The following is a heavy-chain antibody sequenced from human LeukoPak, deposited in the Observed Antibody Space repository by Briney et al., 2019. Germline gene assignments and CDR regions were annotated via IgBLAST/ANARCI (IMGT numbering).Heavy chain of an antibody. CDR1: GYSISSGYY. J-gene: IGHJ3*02. V-gene: IGHV4-38-2*02. CDR3: ARLYGDYLDAFDI. Sequence: PSETLSLTCTVSGYSISSGYYWGWIRQPPGKGLEWIGSIYHSGRTFYNPSLKSRVTISVDTSKNQFSLKLTSVTAADTAVYYCARLYGDYLDAFDIWGQGTMVTVSS. CDR2: IYHSGRT. D-gene: IGHD4-17*01.